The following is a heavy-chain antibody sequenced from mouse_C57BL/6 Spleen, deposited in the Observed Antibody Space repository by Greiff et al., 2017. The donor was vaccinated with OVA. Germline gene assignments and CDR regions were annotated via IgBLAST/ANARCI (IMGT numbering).Heavy chain of an antibody. CDR2: INPGSGGT. D-gene: IGHD1-1*01. Sequence: VQLQQSGAELVRPGTSVKVSCKASGYAFTNYLIEWVKQRPGQGLAWIGVINPGSGGTNYNEKFKGKATLTADKSSSTAYMQLSSLTSEDSAVYFCARSGYYGSSYWYFDVWGTGTTVTVSS. CDR3: ARSGYYGSSYWYFDV. J-gene: IGHJ1*03. CDR1: GYAFTNYL. V-gene: IGHV1-54*01.